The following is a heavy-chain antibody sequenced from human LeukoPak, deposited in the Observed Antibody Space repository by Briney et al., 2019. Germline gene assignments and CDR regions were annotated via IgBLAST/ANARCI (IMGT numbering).Heavy chain of an antibody. CDR2: ISPYSGGT. D-gene: IGHD3-22*01. CDR1: GYTFDNYG. Sequence: ASVKVSCKASGYTFDNYGISWVRQAPGQGLEWMGWISPYSGGTNYAQKFQGRVTMTRDTSISTAYMELSSLRSEDTAVYYCARTYYYDSSGPGAFDIWGQGTMVTVSS. CDR3: ARTYYYDSSGPGAFDI. J-gene: IGHJ3*02. V-gene: IGHV1-2*02.